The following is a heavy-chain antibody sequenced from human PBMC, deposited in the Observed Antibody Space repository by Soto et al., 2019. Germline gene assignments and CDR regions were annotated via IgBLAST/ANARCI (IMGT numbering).Heavy chain of an antibody. CDR3: ARHYSSGSRNWFDP. J-gene: IGHJ5*02. V-gene: IGHV4-39*01. Sequence: SETLSLTCSVSGGSINSSSYFWGWVRQPPGKGLEWIGSIYYSGSTYYNPSLRSRVPISVDTSKNQFSLKLSSVTAADTAVFYCARHYSSGSRNWFDPWGQGTLVTVSS. CDR1: GGSINSSSYF. CDR2: IYYSGST. D-gene: IGHD6-19*01.